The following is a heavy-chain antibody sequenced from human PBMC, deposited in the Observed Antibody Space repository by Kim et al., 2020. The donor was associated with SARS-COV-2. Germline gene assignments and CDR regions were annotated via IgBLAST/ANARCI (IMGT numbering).Heavy chain of an antibody. CDR1: GYTFNDYY. V-gene: IGHV1-2*02. D-gene: IGHD2-21*02. CDR2: INLKSGIV. Sequence: ASVKVSCKASGYTFNDYYMHWVRQAPGQGLEWLGWINLKSGIVNYSRKFQGRVTMTSDTSVDTAYMELSRLRSDDTALYYCAKPLTPGGNSAFPIWGQGTLVSVSA. CDR3: AKPLTPGGNSAFPI. J-gene: IGHJ3*02.